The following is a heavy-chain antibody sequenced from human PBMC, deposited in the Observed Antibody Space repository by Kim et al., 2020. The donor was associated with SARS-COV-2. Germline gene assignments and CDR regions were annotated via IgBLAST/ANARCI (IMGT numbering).Heavy chain of an antibody. J-gene: IGHJ5*02. CDR1: GFTFNSYG. D-gene: IGHD1-26*01. V-gene: IGHV3-30*18. CDR2: ITYDGSNK. CDR3: AKDLYSGSYPPQAGFDP. Sequence: GGSLRLSCAASGFTFNSYGMHWVRQAPGKGLEWVAVITYDGSNKYYADSVKGRFTISRDNSKNTLYLQMNSLRAEDTAVYYCAKDLYSGSYPPQAGFDPWGQGSLVTDS.